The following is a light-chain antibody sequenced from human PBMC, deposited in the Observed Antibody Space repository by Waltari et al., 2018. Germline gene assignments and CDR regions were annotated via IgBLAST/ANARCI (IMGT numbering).Light chain of an antibody. CDR2: RSD. Sequence: QSVLTQPPSASGTPGQRVTISCSGSTSNIGSNLVNWYQQPPGKAPKLLIYRSDQRPSGVPDRFSGSKSGTSASLAISGLQSEDEADYYCAAWDDSLNGHWVFGGGTKVTVL. V-gene: IGLV1-44*01. J-gene: IGLJ3*02. CDR1: TSNIGSNL. CDR3: AAWDDSLNGHWV.